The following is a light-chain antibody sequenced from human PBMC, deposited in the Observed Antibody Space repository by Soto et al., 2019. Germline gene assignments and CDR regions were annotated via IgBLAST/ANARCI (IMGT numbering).Light chain of an antibody. CDR1: QSVNRW. Sequence: DIQMTQSPSTLSASVLYRFTITCRASQSVNRWVAWYQHKPGKAPRVLIWDASTLHRGVPSRFRGSGSGTEFTLTISSLQPDDFATYYCPKYNGHXTWTSGQGTKV. CDR3: PKYNGHXTWT. V-gene: IGKV1-5*01. J-gene: IGKJ1*01. CDR2: DAS.